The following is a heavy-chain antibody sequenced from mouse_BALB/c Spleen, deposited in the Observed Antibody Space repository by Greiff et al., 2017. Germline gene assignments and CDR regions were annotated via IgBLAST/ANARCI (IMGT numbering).Heavy chain of an antibody. Sequence: VQLQQSGPELVKPGASVKISCKASGYTFTDYNMHWVKQSHGKSLEWIGYIYPYNGGTGYNQKFKSKATLTVDNSSSTAYMELRSLTSEDSAVYYCARDGLWLRRRNWFAYWGQGTLVTVSA. J-gene: IGHJ3*01. CDR2: IYPYNGGT. CDR1: GYTFTDYN. D-gene: IGHD2-2*01. V-gene: IGHV1S29*02. CDR3: ARDGLWLRRRNWFAY.